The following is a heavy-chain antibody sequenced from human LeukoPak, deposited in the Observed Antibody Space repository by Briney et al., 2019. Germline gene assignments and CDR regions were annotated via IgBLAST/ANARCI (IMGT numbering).Heavy chain of an antibody. CDR1: GGTFSSYV. CDR3: AREYDLRSGYYSPRPAGTRDYYYMDV. V-gene: IGHV1-69*05. CDR2: IIPIFGTA. J-gene: IGHJ6*03. Sequence: ASVKVSCKSSGGTFSSYVISWVRQAPGQGLEWMGGIIPIFGTANYAQKFQGRVTITTDESTSTAYMELRSLRSEDTAVYYCAREYDLRSGYYSPRPAGTRDYYYMDVWGKGTTVTVSS. D-gene: IGHD3-3*01.